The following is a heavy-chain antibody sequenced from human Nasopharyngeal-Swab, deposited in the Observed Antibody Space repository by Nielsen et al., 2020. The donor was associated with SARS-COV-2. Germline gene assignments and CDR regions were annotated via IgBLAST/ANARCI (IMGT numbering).Heavy chain of an antibody. CDR2: ISYDGSNK. V-gene: IGHV3-30-3*01. J-gene: IGHJ6*02. D-gene: IGHD3-22*01. CDR3: ARVYDSSGYYLGGGYYYGMDV. Sequence: VRQAPGKGLEWGAVISYDGSNKYYADSVKGRFTISRDNSKNTLYLQMNSLRAEDTAVYYCARVYDSSGYYLGGGYYYGMDVWGQGTTVTVSS.